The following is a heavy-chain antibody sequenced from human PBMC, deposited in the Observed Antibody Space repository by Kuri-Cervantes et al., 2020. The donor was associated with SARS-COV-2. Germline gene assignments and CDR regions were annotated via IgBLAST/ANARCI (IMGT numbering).Heavy chain of an antibody. D-gene: IGHD5-18*01. Sequence: GSLRLSCTVSGGSISSYYWSWIRQPAGKGLEWIGRIYTSGSTHYNPSLKSRVTMSVDTSKNQFSLKLSSGTAADTAVYYCARVPGGYSYGPFDYWGQGTLVTVSS. V-gene: IGHV4-4*07. CDR2: IYTSGST. CDR3: ARVPGGYSYGPFDY. J-gene: IGHJ4*02. CDR1: GGSISSYY.